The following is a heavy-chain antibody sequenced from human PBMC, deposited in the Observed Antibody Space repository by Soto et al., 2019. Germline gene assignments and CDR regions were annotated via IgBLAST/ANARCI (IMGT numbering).Heavy chain of an antibody. J-gene: IGHJ6*02. CDR2: IYYSGST. CDR1: GGSISSGGYY. CDR3: ARETPPRYSSGWYPTRGYYYRMDV. V-gene: IGHV4-31*03. D-gene: IGHD6-19*01. Sequence: SETLSLTCTVSGGSISSGGYYWSWIRQHPGKGLEWIGYIYYSGSTYYNPSLKSRVTISVDTSKNQFSLKLSSVTAADTAVYYCARETPPRYSSGWYPTRGYYYRMDVCGQGTTVTVSS.